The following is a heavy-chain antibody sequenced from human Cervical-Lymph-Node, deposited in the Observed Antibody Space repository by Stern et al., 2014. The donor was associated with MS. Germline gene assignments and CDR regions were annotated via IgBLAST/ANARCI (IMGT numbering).Heavy chain of an antibody. J-gene: IGHJ4*02. D-gene: IGHD1-26*01. CDR1: GFVFRRYA. CDR3: AKGGSGSYLD. Sequence: QVQLVQSGGGVVQPGRPLRLSCAASGFVFRRYALHWVRQAPGKGMEWVALISYDGRDKYYTDSVKGRFTVSRDNSNNTVDLEMNSLRLEDTAVYYCAKGGSGSYLDWGQGSLVTVSS. V-gene: IGHV3-30*04. CDR2: ISYDGRDK.